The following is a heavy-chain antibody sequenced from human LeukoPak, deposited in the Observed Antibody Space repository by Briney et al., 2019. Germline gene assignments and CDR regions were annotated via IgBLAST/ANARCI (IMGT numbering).Heavy chain of an antibody. CDR3: ARDWCGGGSCYYFDH. CDR2: IWYDGSGK. CDR1: RFTFTDYG. D-gene: IGHD2-15*01. Sequence: PGRCLRLSCAASRFTFTDYGMHWVRQPPGKGLEWVALIWYDGSGKYYADSVKGRFTISRDNSKNTLYLQMNSLRAEDTAVYYCARDWCGGGSCYYFDHWGQGTLVTVSS. V-gene: IGHV3-33*01. J-gene: IGHJ4*02.